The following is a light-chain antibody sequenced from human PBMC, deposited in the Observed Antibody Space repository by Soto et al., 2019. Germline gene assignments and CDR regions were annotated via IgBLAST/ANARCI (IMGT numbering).Light chain of an antibody. CDR3: MQAKQFPIT. CDR2: RIS. Sequence: EIVMTQTPLSSPVTLGQPASISCRSSESLEHSNGNTYLTWFHQRPGQSPRLLLYRISKRFSGVPDRFSGSGAGTDFTLKISTVEPEDVGVYYCMQAKQFPITFGQGTRLEIK. CDR1: ESLEHSNGNTY. J-gene: IGKJ5*01. V-gene: IGKV2-24*01.